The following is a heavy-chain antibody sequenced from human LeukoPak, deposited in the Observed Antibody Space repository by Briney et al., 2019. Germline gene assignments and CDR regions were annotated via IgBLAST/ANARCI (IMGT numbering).Heavy chain of an antibody. J-gene: IGHJ4*02. CDR3: AKDAYYYDSSGYCDY. Sequence: PGGSLRLSCAASGFTFSSYGMHWVRQAPGKGLEWVAVISYDGSNKYYADSVKGRFTISRDNSKDTLYLQMNSLRAEDTAVYYCAKDAYYYDSSGYCDYWGQGTLVTVSS. D-gene: IGHD3-22*01. CDR1: GFTFSSYG. CDR2: ISYDGSNK. V-gene: IGHV3-30*18.